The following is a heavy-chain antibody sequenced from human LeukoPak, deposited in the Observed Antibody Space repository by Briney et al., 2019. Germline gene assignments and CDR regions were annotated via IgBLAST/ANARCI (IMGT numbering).Heavy chain of an antibody. CDR2: ISSSSSYI. Sequence: GGSLRLSCAASGFTFSSYSMNWVRQAPGKGLEWVSSISSSSSYIYYADSVKGRFTISRDNAKNSLYLQMNSLRAEDTAVYYCARDPAFALTGYYYYYYYGMDVWGQGTTVTVSS. J-gene: IGHJ6*02. V-gene: IGHV3-21*01. CDR1: GFTFSSYS. CDR3: ARDPAFALTGYYYYYYYGMDV. D-gene: IGHD3-9*01.